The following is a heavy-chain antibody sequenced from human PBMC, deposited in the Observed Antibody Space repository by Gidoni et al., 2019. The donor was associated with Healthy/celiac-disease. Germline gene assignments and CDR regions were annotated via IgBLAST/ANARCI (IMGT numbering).Heavy chain of an antibody. D-gene: IGHD6-13*01. V-gene: IGHV4-34*01. CDR2: INHSGST. CDR1: GGSFSGYY. J-gene: IGHJ4*02. CDR3: ARGRPNSSSWTNLYYFDY. Sequence: QVQLQQWGAGLLKPSATLSLTCAVYGGSFSGYYWSWIRQPPGKGLEWIGEINHSGSTNYNPSLKSRVTISVDTSKNQCSLKLSSVTAADTAVYYCARGRPNSSSWTNLYYFDYWGQGTLVTVSS.